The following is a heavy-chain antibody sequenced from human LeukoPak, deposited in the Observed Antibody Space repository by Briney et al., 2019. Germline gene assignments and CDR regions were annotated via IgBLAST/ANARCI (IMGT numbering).Heavy chain of an antibody. CDR1: GFTFSSYA. J-gene: IGHJ4*02. D-gene: IGHD3-16*01. CDR3: ARDLGSPYYDYVWGSYCFDY. Sequence: GSLRLSCAASGFTFSSYAMHWVRQAPGKGLEWVAVISYDGSNKYYADSVKGRFTISRDNSKNTLYLQMNSLRAEDTAVYYCARDLGSPYYDYVWGSYCFDYWGQGTLVTVSS. CDR2: ISYDGSNK. V-gene: IGHV3-30-3*01.